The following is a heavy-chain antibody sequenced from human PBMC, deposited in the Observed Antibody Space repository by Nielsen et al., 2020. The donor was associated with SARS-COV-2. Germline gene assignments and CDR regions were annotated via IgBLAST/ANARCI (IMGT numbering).Heavy chain of an antibody. CDR1: GYTFTSYA. CDR3: ARDGYALGYCSGGSCYSGRLRH. CDR2: INAGNGNT. D-gene: IGHD2-15*01. Sequence: ASVKVSCKASGYTFTSYAMHWVRQAPGQRLEWMGWINAGNGNTKYSQKFQGRVTITGDTSASTAYMELSSLRSEDTAVYYCARDGYALGYCSGGSCYSGRLRHWGQGTLVTVSS. V-gene: IGHV1-3*01. J-gene: IGHJ4*02.